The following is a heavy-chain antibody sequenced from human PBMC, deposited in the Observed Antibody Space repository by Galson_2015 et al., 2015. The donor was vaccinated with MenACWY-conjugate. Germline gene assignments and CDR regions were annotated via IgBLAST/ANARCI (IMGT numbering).Heavy chain of an antibody. D-gene: IGHD2-15*01. CDR2: IKQDGSEK. Sequence: SLRLSCAASGFTFNIYWMSWVRHVPGKGPEWVANIKQDGSEKYYVDSVRGRFTISRDNAKSSLFLQMNSLRAEDTAVYYCARDLGFYCSHNDCYSPYWGQGTLVTVSS. CDR1: GFTFNIYW. J-gene: IGHJ4*02. CDR3: ARDLGFYCSHNDCYSPY. V-gene: IGHV3-7*03.